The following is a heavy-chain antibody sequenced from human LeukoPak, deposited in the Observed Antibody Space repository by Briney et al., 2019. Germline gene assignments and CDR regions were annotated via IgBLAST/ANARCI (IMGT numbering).Heavy chain of an antibody. CDR2: INPNSGGT. V-gene: IGHV1-2*02. CDR3: ARPRGRLYDRYYYGMDV. J-gene: IGHJ6*02. Sequence: GASVKVSCKASGYTFTGYYMHWVRQAPGQGLGWMGWINPNSGGTNYAQKFQGRVTMTRDTSISTAYMELSRLRSDDTAVYYCARPRGRLYDRYYYGMDVWGQGTTVTVSS. D-gene: IGHD3-16*01. CDR1: GYTFTGYY.